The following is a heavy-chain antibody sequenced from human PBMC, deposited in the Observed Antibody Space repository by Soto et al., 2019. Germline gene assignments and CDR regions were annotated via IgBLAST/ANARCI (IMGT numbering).Heavy chain of an antibody. CDR2: IIPVVGTT. Sequence: QVQLVQSGAEVKKPGSSVKVSCKASGDTFTTNSLNWVRQAPGQGLEWMGGIIPVVGTTKYAQKYQDRVTITGDKSTNTAYMELSSLRSDDTAVYYCARRVLYATTDFDYWRQGTPVTVSS. CDR1: GDTFTTNS. J-gene: IGHJ4*02. V-gene: IGHV1-69*06. D-gene: IGHD2-8*01. CDR3: ARRVLYATTDFDY.